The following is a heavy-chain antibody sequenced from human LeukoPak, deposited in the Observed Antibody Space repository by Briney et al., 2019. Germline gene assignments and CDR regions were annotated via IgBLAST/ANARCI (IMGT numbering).Heavy chain of an antibody. CDR3: ARAYYYDSSGYSSYAFDI. D-gene: IGHD3-22*01. CDR2: IYTSGST. V-gene: IGHV4-4*07. CDR1: GGSISSYY. J-gene: IGHJ3*02. Sequence: SGTLSLTCTVSGGSISSYYWSWIRQPAGKGLEWIGRIYTSGSTNYNPSLKSRVTMSVDTSKNQFSLKLSSVTAADTAVYYCARAYYYDSSGYSSYAFDIWGQGTMVTVSS.